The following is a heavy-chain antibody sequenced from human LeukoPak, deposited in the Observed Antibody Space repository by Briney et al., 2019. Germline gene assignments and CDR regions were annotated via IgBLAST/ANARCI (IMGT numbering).Heavy chain of an antibody. CDR1: GYTFTGYY. D-gene: IGHD2-15*01. J-gene: IGHJ4*02. Sequence: ASVKVSCKASGYTFTGYYMHWVRRAPGQGLEWMGWINPNSGGTNYAQKFQGRVTMTRDTSISTAYMELSRLRSDDTAVYYCARVVVNGGDYFDYWGQGTLVTVSS. V-gene: IGHV1-2*02. CDR3: ARVVVNGGDYFDY. CDR2: INPNSGGT.